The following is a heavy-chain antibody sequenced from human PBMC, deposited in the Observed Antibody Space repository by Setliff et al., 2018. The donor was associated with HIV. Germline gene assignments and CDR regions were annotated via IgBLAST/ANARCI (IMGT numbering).Heavy chain of an antibody. J-gene: IGHJ6*03. V-gene: IGHV4-39*01. Sequence: PSETLSLTCTVSGGSISPSRYYWGWIRQPPGKGLEWLGSINYRGNTYYNPSLKSRAAISVDTSKNQISLKLSSVTAADTAVYYCASLDGSESPYIYYYYMDVWGEGTAVTVSS. CDR1: GGSISPSRYY. CDR3: ASLDGSESPYIYYYYMDV. CDR2: INYRGNT. D-gene: IGHD3-10*01.